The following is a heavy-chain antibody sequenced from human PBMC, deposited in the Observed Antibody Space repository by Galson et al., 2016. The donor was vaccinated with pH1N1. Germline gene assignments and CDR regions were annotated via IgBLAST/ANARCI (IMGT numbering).Heavy chain of an antibody. CDR3: ARSTKGVSTGHFDS. D-gene: IGHD1-1*01. CDR2: IYPGDSDT. V-gene: IGHV5-51*03. J-gene: IGHJ4*02. Sequence: QSGAEVKKPRESLRISCKGFGYSFSNYWIAWVRQMPGKGLECMGVIYPGDSDTKYNPSFEGQVVISADKSISSVFLQWNSLEASDTAMYYCARSTKGVSTGHFDSWGQGPLVTVSS. CDR1: GYSFSNYW.